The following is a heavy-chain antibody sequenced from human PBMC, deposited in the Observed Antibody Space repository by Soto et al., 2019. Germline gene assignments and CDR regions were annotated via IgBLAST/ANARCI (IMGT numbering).Heavy chain of an antibody. D-gene: IGHD1-26*01. CDR3: TRGYYNTYL. CDR1: GFTFSDFW. V-gene: IGHV3-7*01. CDR2: IKPDGSEK. J-gene: IGHJ4*02. Sequence: GGSLRLSCAASGFTFSDFWMTWVRQGPGKGLEWVANIKPDGSEKYYVDSVKGRFTISRDNAKNSLFLQMNSLRAEDTAVYYCTRGYYNTYLGGQGTLVTVSS.